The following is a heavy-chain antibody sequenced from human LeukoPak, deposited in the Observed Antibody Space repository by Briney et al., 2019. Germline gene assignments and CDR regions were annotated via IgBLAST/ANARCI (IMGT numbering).Heavy chain of an antibody. CDR2: INPNSGGT. D-gene: IGHD3-10*01. Sequence: ASVKVSCKASGYTFTGYYMHWVRQAPGQGLEWMGWINPNSGGTNCAQKFQGRVTMTRDTSISTAYMELSRLRSDDTAVYYCARDSQGSGSYPPMDFDYWGQGTLVAVSS. CDR1: GYTFTGYY. V-gene: IGHV1-2*02. CDR3: ARDSQGSGSYPPMDFDY. J-gene: IGHJ4*02.